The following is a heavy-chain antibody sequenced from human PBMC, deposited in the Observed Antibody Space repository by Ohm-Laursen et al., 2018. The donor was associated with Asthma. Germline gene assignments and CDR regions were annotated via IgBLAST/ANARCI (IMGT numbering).Heavy chain of an antibody. CDR1: GFTFSSYA. CDR2: ISGSGGST. CDR3: ARIGPEWELPGREYSLIH. D-gene: IGHD1-26*01. Sequence: SLRLSCAASGFTFSSYAMSWVRQAPGKGLEWVSAISGSGGSTYYAESVKGRFTISRDNAKNLVYLQMDSLRVDDTALYYCARIGPEWELPGREYSLIHWGQGTLVTVSS. J-gene: IGHJ1*01. V-gene: IGHV3-23*01.